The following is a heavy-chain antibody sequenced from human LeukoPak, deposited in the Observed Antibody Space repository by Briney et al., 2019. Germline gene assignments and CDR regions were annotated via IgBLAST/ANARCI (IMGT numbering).Heavy chain of an antibody. J-gene: IGHJ4*02. V-gene: IGHV4-34*01. CDR1: GGSFSGYY. CDR3: AREASGWYYDY. CDR2: INHSGST. Sequence: SETLSLTCAVYGGSFSGYYWSWIRQPPGKGLEWIGEINHSGSTNYNPSLKSRATIPVDTSKNQFSLKLSSVTAADTAVYYCAREASGWYYDYWGQGTLVTVSS. D-gene: IGHD6-19*01.